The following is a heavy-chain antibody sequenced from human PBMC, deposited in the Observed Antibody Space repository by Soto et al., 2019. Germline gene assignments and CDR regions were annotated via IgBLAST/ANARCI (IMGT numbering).Heavy chain of an antibody. CDR1: GFTFSSYA. D-gene: IGHD6-13*01. Sequence: VGSLRLSCAASGFTFSSYAMSWVRQAPGKGLEWVSAISGSGGSTYYADSVKGRFTISRDNSKNTLYLQMNSLRAEDTAVYYCAKNVAAAGNFDYWGQGTLVTVSS. V-gene: IGHV3-23*01. CDR3: AKNVAAAGNFDY. CDR2: ISGSGGST. J-gene: IGHJ4*02.